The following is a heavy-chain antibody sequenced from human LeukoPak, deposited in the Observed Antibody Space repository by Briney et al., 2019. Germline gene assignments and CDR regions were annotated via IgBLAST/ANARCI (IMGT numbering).Heavy chain of an antibody. D-gene: IGHD4-17*01. CDR3: ARGQGTVTTGNFDY. CDR2: INPNSGGT. V-gene: IGHV1-2*04. CDR1: GYTFTGYY. J-gene: IGHJ4*02. Sequence: ASVKVSCKASGYTFTGYYMHWVRQAPGQGLEWMGWINPNSGGTNYPQKFQGWVTMTRDMSISTAYMELSRLRSDDTAVYYCARGQGTVTTGNFDYWGQGTLATVSS.